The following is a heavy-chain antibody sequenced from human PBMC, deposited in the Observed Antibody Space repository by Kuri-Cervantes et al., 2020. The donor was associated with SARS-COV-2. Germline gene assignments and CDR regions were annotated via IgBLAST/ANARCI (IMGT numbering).Heavy chain of an antibody. CDR2: IYYSGST. CDR1: GGSISSSSYY. D-gene: IGHD3-3*01. Sequence: SEILSLTCTVSGGSISSSSYYWGWIRQPPGKGLERIGSIYYSGSTYYNPSLKSLVTISVDTSKNQFYLKLSSVTAADTAVYYCASLHPWYDFWSGSYYFDYWGQGTLVTVSS. V-gene: IGHV4-39*01. J-gene: IGHJ4*02. CDR3: ASLHPWYDFWSGSYYFDY.